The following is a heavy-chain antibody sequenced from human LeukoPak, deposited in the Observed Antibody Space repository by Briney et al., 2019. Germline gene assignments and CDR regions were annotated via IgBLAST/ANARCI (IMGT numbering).Heavy chain of an antibody. CDR1: GFTVSSNY. Sequence: GGSLRLSCAASGFTVSSNYMSWVHQAPGKGPEWVSVIYSGGSTYYADSVKGRFTISGDNSKNTLYLQMNSLRAEDTAVYYCARGCNGCGIDYWGQGTLVTVSS. D-gene: IGHD2/OR15-2a*01. CDR3: ARGCNGCGIDY. CDR2: IYSGGST. V-gene: IGHV3-53*01. J-gene: IGHJ4*02.